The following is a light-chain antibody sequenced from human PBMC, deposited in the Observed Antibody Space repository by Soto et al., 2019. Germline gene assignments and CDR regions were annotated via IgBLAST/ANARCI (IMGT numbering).Light chain of an antibody. Sequence: QSALTQPRSVSGSPGQSVTFSCTGTSGDIGAYNYVSWYQFHPGKAPKMIIYDVNKRPSGVPDRFSGSKSGNTASLTISWLQAEDEADYYCSSYSSSTTPVVFGGGTQLTVL. CDR1: SGDIGAYNY. CDR3: SSYSSSTTPVV. V-gene: IGLV2-11*01. CDR2: DVN. J-gene: IGLJ2*01.